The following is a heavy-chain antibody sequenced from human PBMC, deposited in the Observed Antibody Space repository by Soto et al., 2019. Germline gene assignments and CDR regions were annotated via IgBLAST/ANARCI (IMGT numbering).Heavy chain of an antibody. J-gene: IGHJ6*02. CDR2: IYPGDSDT. CDR1: GYSFTSYW. CDR3: ASHGYGCSGGSCYNIDYYYYGMDV. D-gene: IGHD2-15*01. V-gene: IGHV5-51*01. Sequence: GESLKISCKGSGYSFTSYWIGWVRQMPGKGLEWMGIIYPGDSDTRYSPSFQGQVTISADKSISTAYLQWSSLKASDTAMYYCASHGYGCSGGSCYNIDYYYYGMDVWGQGTTVTVSS.